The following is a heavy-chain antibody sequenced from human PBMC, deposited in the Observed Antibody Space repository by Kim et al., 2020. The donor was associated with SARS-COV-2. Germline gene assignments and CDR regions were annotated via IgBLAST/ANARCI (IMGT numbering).Heavy chain of an antibody. Sequence: YQADSVRGRFTISRDNAKNTVYLQMNSLSAEDTAVYYCGTHVRGWSDYWGQGTLVTVSS. D-gene: IGHD2-15*01. CDR3: GTHVRGWSDY. J-gene: IGHJ4*02. V-gene: IGHV3-23*03.